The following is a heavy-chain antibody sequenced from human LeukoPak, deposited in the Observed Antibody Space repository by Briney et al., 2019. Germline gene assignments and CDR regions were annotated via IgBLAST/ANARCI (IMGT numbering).Heavy chain of an antibody. Sequence: GASVKVSCKASGYTFTSYYMHWVRQAPGQGLEWMGLINPSGGYTTYAQKFQGRVTMTRDTSTSTVYMELSSLRSEDTAVYYCASFGGNTMVVAALLDYWGQGTLVTVSS. CDR3: ASFGGNTMVVAALLDY. D-gene: IGHD2-15*01. CDR1: GYTFTSYY. J-gene: IGHJ4*02. V-gene: IGHV1-46*01. CDR2: INPSGGYT.